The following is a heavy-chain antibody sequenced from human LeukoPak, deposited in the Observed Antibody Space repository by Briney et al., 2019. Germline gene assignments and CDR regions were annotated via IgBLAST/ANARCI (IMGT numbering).Heavy chain of an antibody. CDR2: ISSSGSTI. J-gene: IGHJ5*02. Sequence: GGSLRLSCAASGFTFSDYYMSWIRQAPGKGLEWVSYISSSGSTIYYADSVKGRFTISRDNAKNSLYLQMNSLRAEDTAVYYCARGMSSSWPQSNWFDPWGQGTLVTVSS. CDR3: ARGMSSSWPQSNWFDP. D-gene: IGHD6-13*01. CDR1: GFTFSDYY. V-gene: IGHV3-11*01.